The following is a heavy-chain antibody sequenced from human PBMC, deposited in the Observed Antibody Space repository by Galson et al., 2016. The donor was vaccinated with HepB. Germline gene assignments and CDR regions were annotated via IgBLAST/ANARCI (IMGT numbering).Heavy chain of an antibody. D-gene: IGHD3-22*01. CDR1: GGTFGTSS. Sequence: SVKVSCKASGGTFGTSSISWPRQAPGQGLEWMGGIIPTFQTPNYAQRFQGRMTITADESTTTVYVDLSSLTSEDTAVFFCARVHSDSSGYPNYFDYWGQGTLVTVSS. CDR2: IIPTFQTP. J-gene: IGHJ4*02. CDR3: ARVHSDSSGYPNYFDY. V-gene: IGHV1-69*13.